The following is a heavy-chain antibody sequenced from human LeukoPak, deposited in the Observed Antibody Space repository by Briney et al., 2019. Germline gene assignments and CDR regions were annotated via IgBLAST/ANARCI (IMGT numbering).Heavy chain of an antibody. CDR1: GFTLSDYY. V-gene: IGHV3-11*01. J-gene: IGHJ4*02. D-gene: IGHD6-13*01. CDR2: ISSSGSTI. CDR3: ARNPSSSWYGVYFDY. Sequence: GGSLRLSCAASGFTLSDYYMSWIRQAPGKGLEWVSYISSSGSTIYYADSVKGRFTISRDNAKNSLYLQMNSLRAEDTAVYYCARNPSSSWYGVYFDYWGQGTLVTVSS.